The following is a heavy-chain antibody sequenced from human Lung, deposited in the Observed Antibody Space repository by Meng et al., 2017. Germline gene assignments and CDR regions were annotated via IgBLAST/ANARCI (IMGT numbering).Heavy chain of an antibody. Sequence: GGSLRLSCAASGFTFSSYWMHWVREAPGKGLVWVSYINSDGSSTSYADSVKGRFTISRDNAKNTLYLQMNSLRAEDTAVYYCARSYCTSSSCPVDYWGQGTLVTVSS. CDR3: ARSYCTSSSCPVDY. CDR1: GFTFSSYW. J-gene: IGHJ4*02. CDR2: INSDGSST. V-gene: IGHV3-74*01. D-gene: IGHD2-2*01.